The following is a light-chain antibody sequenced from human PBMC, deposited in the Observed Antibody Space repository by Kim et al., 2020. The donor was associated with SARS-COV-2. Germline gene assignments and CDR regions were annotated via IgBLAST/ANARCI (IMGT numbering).Light chain of an antibody. CDR1: NIGSKS. CDR2: YDS. J-gene: IGLJ2*01. V-gene: IGLV3-21*04. CDR3: QVWDSISDHVV. Sequence: APGKTARITCGGNNIGSKSVHWYQQKPGQAPVLVIYYDSDRPSGIPERFSGSNSGNTATLTISRVEAGDEADYYCQVWDSISDHVVFGGGTKLTVL.